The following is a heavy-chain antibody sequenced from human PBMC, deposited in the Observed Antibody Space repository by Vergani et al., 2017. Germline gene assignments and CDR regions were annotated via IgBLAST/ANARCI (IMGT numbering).Heavy chain of an antibody. CDR3: ARASGYSSGWFPNNFDY. J-gene: IGHJ4*02. CDR2: LNPNSGGT. Sequence: QVQLVQSGAEVKKPGASVKVSCKASGYTFTGYYMHWVRQAPGQGLEWMGWLNPNSGGTNYAQKFQGRVTMTRDTSISTAYMELSRLRSDDTAVYYCARASGYSSGWFPNNFDYWGQGTLVTVSS. D-gene: IGHD6-19*01. V-gene: IGHV1-2*02. CDR1: GYTFTGYY.